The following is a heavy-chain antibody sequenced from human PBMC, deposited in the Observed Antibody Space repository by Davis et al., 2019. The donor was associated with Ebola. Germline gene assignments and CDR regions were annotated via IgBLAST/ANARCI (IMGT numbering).Heavy chain of an antibody. J-gene: IGHJ4*02. CDR2: ISDSGGNT. CDR1: GFTFTNYV. D-gene: IGHD3-10*01. V-gene: IGHV3-23*01. CDR3: AKGSSGITYTLTQRYFDY. Sequence: GGSLRLSCAASGFTFTNYVMSWVRQAPGKGLEWVSAISDSGGNTYYADSVKGRFTISRDNSKNTLYLQMDSLRAEDTAVYYCAKGSSGITYTLTQRYFDYWGQGTLVTVSS.